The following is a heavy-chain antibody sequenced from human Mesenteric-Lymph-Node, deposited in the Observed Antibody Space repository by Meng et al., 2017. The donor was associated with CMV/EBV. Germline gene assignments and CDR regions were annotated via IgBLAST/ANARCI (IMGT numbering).Heavy chain of an antibody. J-gene: IGHJ4*02. Sequence: SGVSLTSHGMHWVRKAPGKGPEWVANIGYDGSNINYGASVEGRFTISRDTSRNTLYLQLDSLRAEDTAVYYCARQNGRAYSGYNFEYWGQGVLVTVSS. CDR1: GVSLTSHG. D-gene: IGHD5-12*01. V-gene: IGHV3-33*03. CDR3: ARQNGRAYSGYNFEY. CDR2: IGYDGSNI.